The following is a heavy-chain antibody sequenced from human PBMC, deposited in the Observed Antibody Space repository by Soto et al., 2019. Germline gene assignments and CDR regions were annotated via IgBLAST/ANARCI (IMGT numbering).Heavy chain of an antibody. J-gene: IGHJ3*01. CDR2: IYPGDSDT. Sequence: PGESLKISCKGSGYSFTSYWIGWVRQMPGKGLEWMGIIYPGDSDTRYSPSFQGQVTISADKSISTAYLQWSSLKASDTAMYYCARRFGGLIVRADAFDLWGQGTMVTVSS. CDR3: ARRFGGLIVRADAFDL. CDR1: GYSFTSYW. V-gene: IGHV5-51*01. D-gene: IGHD3-16*02.